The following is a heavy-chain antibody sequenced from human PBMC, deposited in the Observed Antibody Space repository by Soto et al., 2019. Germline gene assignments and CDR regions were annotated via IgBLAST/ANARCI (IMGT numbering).Heavy chain of an antibody. CDR2: IYTSGST. V-gene: IGHV4-4*07. Sequence: SETLSLTCTVCGGSISSYYWSWIRQPAGKGLEWIGRIYTSGSTNYDPSLKSRVTMSVDTSKNQFSLKLSSVTAADTAVYYCARDLEGYGDYVGKYNWFDPWGQGTLVTVSS. J-gene: IGHJ5*02. D-gene: IGHD4-17*01. CDR1: GGSISSYY. CDR3: ARDLEGYGDYVGKYNWFDP.